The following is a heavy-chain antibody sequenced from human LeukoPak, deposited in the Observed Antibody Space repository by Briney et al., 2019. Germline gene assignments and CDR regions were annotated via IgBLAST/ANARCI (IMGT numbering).Heavy chain of an antibody. Sequence: SQTLSLTCTVSGGSISSGSYYWSWIRQPAGKGLEWIGRIYTSGSTNYNPSLKSRVTISVDTSKNQFSLKLSSVTAADTAVYYCARQTDSSGYYCFDYWGQGTLVTVSS. J-gene: IGHJ4*02. CDR2: IYTSGST. D-gene: IGHD3-22*01. CDR3: ARQTDSSGYYCFDY. V-gene: IGHV4-61*02. CDR1: GGSISSGSYY.